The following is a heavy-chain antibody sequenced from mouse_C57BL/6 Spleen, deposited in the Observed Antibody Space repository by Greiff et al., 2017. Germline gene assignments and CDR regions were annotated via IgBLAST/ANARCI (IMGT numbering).Heavy chain of an antibody. CDR1: GFTFSDYG. CDR2: ISSGSSTI. J-gene: IGHJ4*01. CDR3: ATPIYDGYYDYAMDY. Sequence: EVMLVESGGGLVKPGGSLKLSCAASGFTFSDYGMHWVRQAPEKGLEWVAYISSGSSTIYYADTVKGRFTISRDNAKNTLFLQMTSLRSEDTAMYYCATPIYDGYYDYAMDYWGQGTSVTVSS. D-gene: IGHD2-3*01. V-gene: IGHV5-17*01.